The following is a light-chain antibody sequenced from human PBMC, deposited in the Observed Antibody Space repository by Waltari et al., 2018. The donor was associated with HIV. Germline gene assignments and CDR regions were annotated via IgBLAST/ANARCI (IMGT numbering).Light chain of an antibody. CDR3: AAWDDSLKVV. Sequence: QSVLIQPPSASGTPGQRVTISCSGSSSNIGTKTVNWYQHLPGAAPKLLIDSTKQRPSGVPGRFSGSKSGTSASLAISGLQFEDEADYYCAAWDDSLKVVFGGGTKVTVL. CDR2: STK. V-gene: IGLV1-44*01. CDR1: SSNIGTKT. J-gene: IGLJ2*01.